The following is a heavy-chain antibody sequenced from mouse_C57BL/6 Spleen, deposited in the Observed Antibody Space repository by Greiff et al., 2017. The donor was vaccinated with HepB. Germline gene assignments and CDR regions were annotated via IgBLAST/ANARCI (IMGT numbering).Heavy chain of an antibody. CDR1: GFTFSSYT. CDR2: ISGGGGNT. Sequence: VESGGGLVKPGGSLKLSCAASGFTFSSYTMSWVRQTPEKRLEWVATISGGGGNTYYPDSVKGRFTISRDNAKNTLYLQMSSLRSEDTALYYCARQGYSYYFDYWGQGTTLTVSS. V-gene: IGHV5-9*01. J-gene: IGHJ2*01. CDR3: ARQGYSYYFDY.